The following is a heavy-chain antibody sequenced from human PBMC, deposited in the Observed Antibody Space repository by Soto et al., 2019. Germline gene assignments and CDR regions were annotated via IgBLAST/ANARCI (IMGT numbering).Heavy chain of an antibody. CDR3: ARDSVSGGFDY. D-gene: IGHD2-21*01. Sequence: PSETLSLTCAVYGGSFSGYYWTWIRQPPGTGLEWIGEINHSGSTNYNPSLKSRVTISVDTSKNQFSLKLTSVTAADTAVYYCARDSVSGGFDYWGQGTLVTVSS. CDR1: GGSFSGYY. J-gene: IGHJ4*02. V-gene: IGHV4-34*01. CDR2: INHSGST.